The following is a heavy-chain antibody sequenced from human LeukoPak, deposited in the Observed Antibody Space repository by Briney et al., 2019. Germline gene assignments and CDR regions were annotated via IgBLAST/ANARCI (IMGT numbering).Heavy chain of an antibody. V-gene: IGHV4-4*07. Sequence: PSETLSLTCTVSGGSISSYYWSWIRQPAGEGLEWMGRIYTSGTTNYNPSLKSRVTMSVDTSKNQFSLKLSSVTAADTAVYYCAGEAGGGYARAFDIWGQGTMVTVSS. D-gene: IGHD5-12*01. CDR1: GGSISSYY. CDR2: IYTSGTT. J-gene: IGHJ3*02. CDR3: AGEAGGGYARAFDI.